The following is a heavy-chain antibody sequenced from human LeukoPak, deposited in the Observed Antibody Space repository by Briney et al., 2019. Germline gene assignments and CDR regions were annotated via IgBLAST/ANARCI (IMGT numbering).Heavy chain of an antibody. CDR1: GYSFSSYN. CDR2: ISTTSRYI. Sequence: GGSLRLSCAASGYSFSSYNMYWVRQAPGKGLEWVSSISTTSRYIYYIDSAKGRSTISRDNAKNTLYLQMNSLRADDTAVYYCARERAQWLGELPRYGMDVWGQGTTVTVSS. V-gene: IGHV3-21*06. CDR3: ARERAQWLGELPRYGMDV. D-gene: IGHD3-10*01. J-gene: IGHJ6*02.